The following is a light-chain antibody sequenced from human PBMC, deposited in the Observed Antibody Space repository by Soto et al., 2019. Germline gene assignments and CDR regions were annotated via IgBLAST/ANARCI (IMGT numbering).Light chain of an antibody. CDR1: QSVSSSN. CDR2: GAS. CDR3: QQYNNWPPVT. Sequence: EIVLTQSPGTLSLSPGDRATLYCRASQSVSSSNLAWYQQKRGQSPRLLIYGASTRATGIPARFSGSGSGTEFTLTISSLQSEDFAVYFCQQYNNWPPVTFGPGTKVDI. V-gene: IGKV3-15*01. J-gene: IGKJ3*01.